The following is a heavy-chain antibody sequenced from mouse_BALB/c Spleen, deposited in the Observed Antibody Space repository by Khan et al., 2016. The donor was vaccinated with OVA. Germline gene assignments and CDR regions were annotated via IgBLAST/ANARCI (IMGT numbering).Heavy chain of an antibody. CDR2: IDPFSGGS. CDR3: KRDGYVDWFTY. J-gene: IGHJ3*01. Sequence: EVQLQESGPELMKPGASVKISYKASGYSFTSYYIHWVMQRHGESLEWIGHIDPFSGGSTYNQKFKVKATLTVDKSSSTAYIHLSNLTSEDSAVYYCKRDGYVDWFTYWGQGTMVTVSA. CDR1: GYSFTSYY. D-gene: IGHD2-2*01. V-gene: IGHV1-31*01.